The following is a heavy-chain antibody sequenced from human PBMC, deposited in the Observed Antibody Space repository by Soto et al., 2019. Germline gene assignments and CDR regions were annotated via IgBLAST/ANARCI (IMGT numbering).Heavy chain of an antibody. CDR3: AKERSLVVAATPSYYYYGMDV. J-gene: IGHJ6*02. D-gene: IGHD2-15*01. Sequence: GGSLRLSCAASGFTFSSYGMHWVRQAPGKGLEWVAVISYDGSNKYYADSVKGRFTISRDNSKNTLYLQMNSLRAEDTAVYYCAKERSLVVAATPSYYYYGMDVWGQGTTVTVSS. V-gene: IGHV3-30*18. CDR1: GFTFSSYG. CDR2: ISYDGSNK.